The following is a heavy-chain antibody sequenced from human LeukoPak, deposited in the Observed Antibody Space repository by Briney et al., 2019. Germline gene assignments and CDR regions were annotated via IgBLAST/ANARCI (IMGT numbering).Heavy chain of an antibody. V-gene: IGHV4-39*01. J-gene: IGHJ4*02. D-gene: IGHD3-10*01. CDR3: ARHEAYSYYGSLDY. Sequence: SETLSLTCTVSGGSISSGNYYWGWIRQPPGKGLEWIGSIYYSENTYYNPSLKSRVTISVDTSKNQFSLKLSSVTAADTAVYYCARHEAYSYYGSLDYWGQGTQVTVSS. CDR1: GGSISSGNYY. CDR2: IYYSENT.